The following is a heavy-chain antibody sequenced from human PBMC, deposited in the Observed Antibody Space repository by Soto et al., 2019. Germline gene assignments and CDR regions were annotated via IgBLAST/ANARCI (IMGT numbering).Heavy chain of an antibody. V-gene: IGHV1-69*01. CDR2: IIPIFGTA. J-gene: IGHJ4*02. D-gene: IGHD2-2*01. CDR3: AGVPAAMRAGGYYFDY. CDR1: GGTFSSYA. Sequence: QVQLVQSGAEVKKPGSSVKVSCKASGGTFSSYAISWVRQAPGQGLEWMGGIIPIFGTANYAQKFQGRVTITADESTSTDYMELSSLRSEDTAVYYCAGVPAAMRAGGYYFDYWGQGTLVTVSS.